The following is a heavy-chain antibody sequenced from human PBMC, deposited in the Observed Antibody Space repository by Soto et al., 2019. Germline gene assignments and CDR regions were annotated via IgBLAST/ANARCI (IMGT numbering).Heavy chain of an antibody. CDR2: ISSSGDVT. CDR3: AKDRQPDGIWTFDL. V-gene: IGHV3-23*01. CDR1: GITFSSYS. D-gene: IGHD3-9*01. Sequence: PGGSLRLSCAASGITFSSYSMSWVRQSPGKGLEWVSSISSSGDVTYDADSVKGRFTISRDNSQSSVFLQMSSLRDEDTAVYYCAKDRQPDGIWTFDLWGQGTLVTVSS. J-gene: IGHJ4*02.